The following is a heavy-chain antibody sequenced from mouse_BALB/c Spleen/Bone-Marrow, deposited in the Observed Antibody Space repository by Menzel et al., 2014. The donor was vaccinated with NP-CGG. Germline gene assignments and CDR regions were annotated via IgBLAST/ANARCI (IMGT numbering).Heavy chain of an antibody. Sequence: QVQLQQSGPGLVSPSQSLSITCTVSGFSLTSYGIHRVRQPPGKGLEWLGVICAGGGTIYNSALLSRLSNSKDNTKSQVFLKMHSLQTDDTAMYYCARDAGYGNPWFAYWGQGTLVTVSA. J-gene: IGHJ3*01. V-gene: IGHV2-9*02. CDR3: ARDAGYGNPWFAY. CDR1: GFSLTSYG. CDR2: ICAGGGT. D-gene: IGHD2-10*02.